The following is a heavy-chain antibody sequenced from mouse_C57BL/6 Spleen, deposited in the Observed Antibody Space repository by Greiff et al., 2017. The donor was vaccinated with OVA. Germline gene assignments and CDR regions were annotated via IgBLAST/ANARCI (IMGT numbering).Heavy chain of an antibody. CDR2: INPINGGT. CDR1: GYTFTDYY. CDR3: ARWVYGSSSFDY. D-gene: IGHD1-1*01. V-gene: IGHV1-26*01. J-gene: IGHJ2*01. Sequence: VQLQQSGPELVKPGASVKISCKASGYTFTDYYMNWVKQSHGKSLEWIGDINPINGGTSYNQKFKGKATLTVDKSSSTAYMELRSLTSEDSAVYYCARWVYGSSSFDYWGQGTTLTVSS.